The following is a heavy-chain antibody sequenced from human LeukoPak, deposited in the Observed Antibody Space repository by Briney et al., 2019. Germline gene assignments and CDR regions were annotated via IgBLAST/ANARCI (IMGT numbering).Heavy chain of an antibody. D-gene: IGHD3-10*01. J-gene: IGHJ4*02. CDR2: IYYSGST. CDR3: ARHPYPRITMVRGVIPLFDY. Sequence: SETLSLTCTVSGGSISSSSYYWGWIRQPPGKGLEWIGSIYYSGSTYYNPSLKSRVTISVDTSKNQFSLKLSSVTAADTAVYYCARHPYPRITMVRGVIPLFDYWGQGTLVTVSS. CDR1: GGSISSSSYY. V-gene: IGHV4-39*01.